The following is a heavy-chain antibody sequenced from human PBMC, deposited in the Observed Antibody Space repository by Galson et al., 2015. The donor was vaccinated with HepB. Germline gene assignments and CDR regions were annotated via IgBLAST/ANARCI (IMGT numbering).Heavy chain of an antibody. CDR1: GLTVATNF. J-gene: IGHJ4*02. V-gene: IGHV3-66*01. CDR2: IYIGGNT. CDR3: ARESDWSYDY. Sequence: SLRLSCAASGLTVATNFMSWVRRAPGRGLEWVSDIYIGGNTYYAHSVEGRFPISRDHSKNTLYLQMNSLRAEDTAVYNCARESDWSYDYWGQGTLVTVSS. D-gene: IGHD2-21*01.